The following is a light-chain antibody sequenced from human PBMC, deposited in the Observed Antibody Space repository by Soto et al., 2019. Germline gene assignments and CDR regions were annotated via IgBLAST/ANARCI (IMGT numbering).Light chain of an antibody. CDR3: HHYGSSLGT. CDR2: GAS. CDR1: QSVNSY. Sequence: EIVMTQSPATLAVSLGERPTLACRASQSVNSYLAWYQQKPGQPTRILIYGASSRATAIPDRVSGSGSGTDVTLTISGLEPEDFAVYYCHHYGSSLGTFGQGTKVDIK. V-gene: IGKV3-20*01. J-gene: IGKJ1*01.